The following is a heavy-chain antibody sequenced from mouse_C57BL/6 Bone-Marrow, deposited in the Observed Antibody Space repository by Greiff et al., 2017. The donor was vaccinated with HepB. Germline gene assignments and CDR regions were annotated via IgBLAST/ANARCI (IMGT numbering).Heavy chain of an antibody. CDR1: GFTFSDYY. CDR3: ARHDYYGYTWFAY. V-gene: IGHV5-12*01. D-gene: IGHD2-2*01. J-gene: IGHJ3*01. CDR2: ISNGGGST. Sequence: EVHLVESGGGLVQPGGSLKLSCAASGFTFSDYYMYWVRQTPEKRLEWVAYISNGGGSTYYPDTVKGRFTISRDNAKNTLYLQMSRLKSEDTAMYYCARHDYYGYTWFAYWGQGTLVTVSA.